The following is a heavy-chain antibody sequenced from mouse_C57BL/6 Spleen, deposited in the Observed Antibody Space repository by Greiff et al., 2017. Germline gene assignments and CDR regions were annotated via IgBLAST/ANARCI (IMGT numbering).Heavy chain of an antibody. CDR2: ISSGGDYI. CDR3: TRVTFYFDY. Sequence: EVQGVESGEGFVKPGASLKLSCAASGFTFSSYAMSWVRQTPEKRLEWVAYISSGGDYIYYADTVKGRFTISRDNARNTLYLQMSRLKSEDTAMYYCTRVTFYFDYWGRGTTLAASS. V-gene: IGHV5-9-1*02. CDR1: GFTFSSYA. J-gene: IGHJ2*01. D-gene: IGHD2-13*01.